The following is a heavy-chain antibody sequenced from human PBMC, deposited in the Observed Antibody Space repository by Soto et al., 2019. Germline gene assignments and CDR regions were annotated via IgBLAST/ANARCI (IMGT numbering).Heavy chain of an antibody. J-gene: IGHJ6*02. D-gene: IGHD2-2*01. V-gene: IGHV4-39*01. CDR1: GGPVSRSTYT. CDR2: IYYSGST. CDR3: ARLHGYCISSSCHGHYAMDV. Sequence: SETLCVRCTGSGGPVSRSTYTGGWIRQPPGKGLEWIGSIYYSGSTYYNPSLNSRVTVSVDTSKNQFSLKVTSVTAADTAVYYCARLHGYCISSSCHGHYAMDVWGQGTTVT.